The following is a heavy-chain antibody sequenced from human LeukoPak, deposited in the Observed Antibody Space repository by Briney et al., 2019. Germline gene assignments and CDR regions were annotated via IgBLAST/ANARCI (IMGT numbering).Heavy chain of an antibody. J-gene: IGHJ6*03. CDR1: GGTFSSYA. CDR3: ARVSDCSSTSCYGNYYMDV. Sequence: ASVKVSCKASGGTFSSYAISWVRQAPGQGLEWMGRIIPIIGITNYAQKFQGRVTMTRDTSTSTVYMELSSLRSEDTAVYYCARVSDCSSTSCYGNYYMDVWGKGTTVTVSS. D-gene: IGHD2-2*01. V-gene: IGHV1-69*04. CDR2: IIPIIGIT.